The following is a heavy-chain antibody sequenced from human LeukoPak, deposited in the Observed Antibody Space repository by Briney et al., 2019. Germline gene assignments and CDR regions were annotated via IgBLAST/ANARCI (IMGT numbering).Heavy chain of an antibody. Sequence: GGSLRLSCAASGFTFISYSMNWVRQAPGKGLEWVSSISSSSSYIYYADSVKGRFTISRDNAKNSLYLQMNSLRVEDTAVYYCARGGVYSSGWYVDYWGQGTLVTVSS. CDR3: ARGGVYSSGWYVDY. J-gene: IGHJ4*02. D-gene: IGHD6-19*01. CDR2: ISSSSSYI. V-gene: IGHV3-21*01. CDR1: GFTFISYS.